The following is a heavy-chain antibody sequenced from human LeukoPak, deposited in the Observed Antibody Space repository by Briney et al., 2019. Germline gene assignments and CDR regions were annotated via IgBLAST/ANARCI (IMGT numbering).Heavy chain of an antibody. J-gene: IGHJ3*02. V-gene: IGHV1-69*13. CDR1: GGTFSSYA. D-gene: IGHD1-26*01. Sequence: SVKVSCKASGGTFSSYAISWVRQAPGQGLEWMGGIIPIFGTANYAQKFQGRVTITADESTSTAYMELSSLRSEDTAIYSCAVGHYSGSYQGAFDIWGRGTMVTVSS. CDR3: AVGHYSGSYQGAFDI. CDR2: IIPIFGTA.